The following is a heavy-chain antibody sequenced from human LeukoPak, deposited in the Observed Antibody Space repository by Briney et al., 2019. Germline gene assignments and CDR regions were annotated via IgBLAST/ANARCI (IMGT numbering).Heavy chain of an antibody. CDR3: ARKAGDY. CDR1: GFTFSNAW. J-gene: IGHJ4*02. Sequence: GGSLRLSCAASGFTFSNAWMSWVRQAPGKGLEWVANIKQDGSEKYYVDSVKGRFTISRDNAKNSLYLQMNSLRVEDTAVYYCARKAGDYWGQGTLVTVSS. CDR2: IKQDGSEK. D-gene: IGHD3-10*01. V-gene: IGHV3-7*01.